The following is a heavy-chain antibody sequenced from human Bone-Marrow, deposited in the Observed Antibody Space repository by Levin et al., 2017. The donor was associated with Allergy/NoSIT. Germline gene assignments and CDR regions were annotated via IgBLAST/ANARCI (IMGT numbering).Heavy chain of an antibody. CDR3: ARRGTRGYDFWSGYYDNWFDP. J-gene: IGHJ5*02. CDR1: GFTFSSYS. V-gene: IGHV3-21*01. Sequence: GGSLRLSCAASGFTFSSYSMNWVRQAPGKGLEWVSSISSSSSYIYYADSVKGRFTISRDNAKNSLYLQMNSLRAEDTAVYYCARRGTRGYDFWSGYYDNWFDPWGQGTLVTVSS. D-gene: IGHD3-3*01. CDR2: ISSSSSYI.